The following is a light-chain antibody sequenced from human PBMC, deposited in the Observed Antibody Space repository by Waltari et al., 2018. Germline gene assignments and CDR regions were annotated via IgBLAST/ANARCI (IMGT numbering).Light chain of an antibody. CDR1: QSISSW. J-gene: IGKJ4*02. Sequence: DIQMTQSPSTLSASVGDRVTITCRASQSISSWLAWYQQKPGKAPKLLIYKASNLESGVPSRFSGGGSGTEFTLTINSLQPDDFATYYCQHYDSYSATFSRGTKVEIK. CDR2: KAS. V-gene: IGKV1-5*03. CDR3: QHYDSYSAT.